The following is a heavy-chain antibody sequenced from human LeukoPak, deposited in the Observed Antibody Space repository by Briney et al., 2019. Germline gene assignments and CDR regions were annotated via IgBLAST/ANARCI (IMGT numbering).Heavy chain of an antibody. CDR1: AFTLSNYA. J-gene: IGHJ6*02. CDR2: ISGNGGNT. Sequence: GGSLRLSCAASAFTLSNYAMSWVRQAPGKGLEWASGISGNGGNTYYADSVKGRFTISRDNSKNTLYLQMNSLRAEDTGVYYCASGSGTYYSSYYYYGMDVWGQGTTVTVSS. V-gene: IGHV3-23*01. D-gene: IGHD1-26*01. CDR3: ASGSGTYYSSYYYYGMDV.